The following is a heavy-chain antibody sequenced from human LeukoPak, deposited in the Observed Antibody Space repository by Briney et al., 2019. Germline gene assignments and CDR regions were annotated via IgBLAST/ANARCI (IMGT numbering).Heavy chain of an antibody. CDR1: GGSFSGDF. CDR2: INHSGST. Sequence: SETLSLTCAVYGGSFSGDFWSWIRQSPGKGLEWIGEINHSGSTNYNPSLKSRVTISVDTSKNQFSLKLSSVTAADTAVYYCARHRCSGGSCYSRPGSWFDPWGQGTLVTVSS. V-gene: IGHV4-34*01. CDR3: ARHRCSGGSCYSRPGSWFDP. D-gene: IGHD2-15*01. J-gene: IGHJ5*02.